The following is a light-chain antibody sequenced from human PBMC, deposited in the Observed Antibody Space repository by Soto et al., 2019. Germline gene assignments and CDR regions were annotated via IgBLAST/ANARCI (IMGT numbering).Light chain of an antibody. CDR3: QQRSDWPIT. CDR1: QNIYSN. Sequence: IVMTQSPATLSVSPGERATFSCRASQNIYSNIAWYQQRPGQAPRLLIYRASTRAAGIPARFSGSGSGTDFTLTINSLEPDDFAVYYCQQRSDWPITFGQGTRLEIK. J-gene: IGKJ5*01. V-gene: IGKV3-11*01. CDR2: RAS.